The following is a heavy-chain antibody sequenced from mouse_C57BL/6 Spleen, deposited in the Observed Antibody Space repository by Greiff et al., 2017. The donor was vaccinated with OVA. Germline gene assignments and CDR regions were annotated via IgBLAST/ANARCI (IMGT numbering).Heavy chain of an antibody. V-gene: IGHV1-53*01. J-gene: IGHJ2*01. D-gene: IGHD1-1*01. CDR1: GYTFTSYW. CDR3: PRDGGLRRYSIDY. CDR2: INPSNGGT. Sequence: QVQLQQPGTELVKPGASVKLSCKASGYTFTSYWMHWVKQRPGQGLEWIGNINPSNGGTNYNEKFKGKATLTVDKSSSTAYMQLSSLTSEDSAVYYWPRDGGLRRYSIDYWGQGTTLTVSS.